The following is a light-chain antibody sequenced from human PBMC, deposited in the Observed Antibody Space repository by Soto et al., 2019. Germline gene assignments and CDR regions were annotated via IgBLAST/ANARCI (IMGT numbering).Light chain of an antibody. V-gene: IGLV6-57*01. CDR1: SGSIASKY. J-gene: IGLJ2*01. CDR2: EDK. Sequence: NFMLTQPHSVSESPGKTVTISCTRSSGSIASKYVQWYQQRPGSSPTTVIYEDKQRPSGVPERFSGSIDSSSNSASLTISGLKTEDEADYYCQSYDSRTVVFGGGTKVTVL. CDR3: QSYDSRTVV.